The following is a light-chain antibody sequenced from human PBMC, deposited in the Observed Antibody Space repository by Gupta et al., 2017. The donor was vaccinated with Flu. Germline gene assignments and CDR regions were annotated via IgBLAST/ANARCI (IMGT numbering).Light chain of an antibody. CDR3: QSFYNSWGSFV. CDR2: STD. Sequence: APISCTGSRCRIEASSAVAWYQHLPGTGPRHLIYSTDDRTSGDPDGFSGSKSGSSSAVASSRLHADDEAEYFCQSFYNSWGSFVFVTGTKVTVI. CDR1: RCRIEASSA. V-gene: IGLV1-40*01. J-gene: IGLJ1*01.